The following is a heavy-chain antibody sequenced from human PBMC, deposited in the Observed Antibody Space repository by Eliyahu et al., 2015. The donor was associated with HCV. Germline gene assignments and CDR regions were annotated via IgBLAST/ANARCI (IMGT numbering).Heavy chain of an antibody. D-gene: IGHD6-13*01. CDR3: ARMYSSSWYEGKRYFDL. J-gene: IGHJ2*01. CDR2: ISSGSSYI. Sequence: EVQLVESGGGLVKPGGSLRLSCAASGFTFSSYSMNWVRQAPGKGLEWVSSISSGSSYIYYADSVKGRFTFSRDNAKNSLYLQMNSLRAEDTAVYYCARMYSSSWYEGKRYFDLWGRGTLVTVSS. CDR1: GFTFSSYS. V-gene: IGHV3-21*01.